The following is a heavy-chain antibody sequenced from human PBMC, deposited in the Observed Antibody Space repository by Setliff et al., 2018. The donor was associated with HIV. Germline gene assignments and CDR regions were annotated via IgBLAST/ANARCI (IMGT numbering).Heavy chain of an antibody. J-gene: IGHJ5*02. CDR3: AKVNPRSVVPSARILGGFDP. CDR2: ISGSGGST. V-gene: IGHV3-23*01. Sequence: GGSLRLSCAASGFTFTNYAMSRVRQAPGKGLEWVSVISGSGGSTYYADFVKGRFTISRDNSKNTLYLRMNSLRADDTAVYYCAKVNPRSVVPSARILGGFDPWGQGTPVTVSS. CDR1: GFTFTNYA. D-gene: IGHD2-2*01.